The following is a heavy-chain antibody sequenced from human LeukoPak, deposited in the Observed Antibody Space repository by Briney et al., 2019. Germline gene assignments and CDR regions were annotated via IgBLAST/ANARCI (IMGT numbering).Heavy chain of an antibody. D-gene: IGHD6-19*01. CDR3: ARDISWLGFDY. CDR2: ITSGTRT. CDR1: GGSFSGYC. Sequence: ETLSLTCAVYGGSFSGYCGSWIRQPPGKGLEWVSGITSGTRTYYADSVKGRFAISRDNSKNTMYLQMNSLRAEDTAVYYCARDISWLGFDYWGQGILVTVSS. V-gene: IGHV3-53*01. J-gene: IGHJ4*02.